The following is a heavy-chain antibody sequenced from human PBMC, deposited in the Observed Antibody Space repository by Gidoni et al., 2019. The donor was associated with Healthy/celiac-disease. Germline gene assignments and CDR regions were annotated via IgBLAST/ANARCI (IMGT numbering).Heavy chain of an antibody. CDR3: ATTYYDFWSGYYTGYYFDY. Sequence: QVQLQQWGAGLLKPSETLSLPCAVYGGSFSGYSWSWIRQPPGKGLEWIGEINHSGSTNYNPSLKSRVTISVDTSKNQFSLKLSSVTAADTAVYYCATTYYDFWSGYYTGYYFDYWGQGTLVTVSS. D-gene: IGHD3-3*01. V-gene: IGHV4-34*01. CDR2: INHSGST. CDR1: GGSFSGYS. J-gene: IGHJ4*02.